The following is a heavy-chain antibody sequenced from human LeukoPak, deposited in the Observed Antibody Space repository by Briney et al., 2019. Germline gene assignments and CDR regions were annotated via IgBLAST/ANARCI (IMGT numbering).Heavy chain of an antibody. CDR1: GGSFSGYY. CDR2: INHSGST. Sequence: KTSETLSLTCAVYGGSFSGYYWSWIRQPPGKGLEWIGEINHSGSTNYNPSLKSRVTISVDTSKNQFSLKLSSVTAADTAVYYCARDSENYDILTGYYSDWYFDLWGRGTLVTVSS. CDR3: ARDSENYDILTGYYSDWYFDL. D-gene: IGHD3-9*01. J-gene: IGHJ2*01. V-gene: IGHV4-34*01.